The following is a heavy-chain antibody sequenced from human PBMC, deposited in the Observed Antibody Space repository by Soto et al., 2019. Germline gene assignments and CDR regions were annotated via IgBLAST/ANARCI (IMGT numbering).Heavy chain of an antibody. D-gene: IGHD6-6*01. Sequence: QVQLVESGGGVVQPGRSLRLSCAASGFTFSSYGMHWVRQAPGKGLEWVAVISYDGSNKYYADSVKGRFTISRDNSKNTLYLQMNSLSAEDTAVYYCAKVRSSPSDYWGQGTLVTVSS. V-gene: IGHV3-30*18. CDR3: AKVRSSPSDY. CDR1: GFTFSSYG. CDR2: ISYDGSNK. J-gene: IGHJ4*02.